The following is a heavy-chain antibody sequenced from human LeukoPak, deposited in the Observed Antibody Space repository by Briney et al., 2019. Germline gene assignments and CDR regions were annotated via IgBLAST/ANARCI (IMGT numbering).Heavy chain of an antibody. J-gene: IGHJ4*02. CDR1: GYTLTELS. V-gene: IGHV1-24*01. Sequence: ASGKVSCKVSGYTLTELSMHWARQAPGKGLEWMGGFDPEDGETIYAQKFQGRVTMTRDTSISTAYMELSRLSSDDTAVYYCAREPPSGTTVTTGHYSNDYWGQGTLVTVSS. CDR2: FDPEDGET. CDR3: AREPPSGTTVTTGHYSNDY. D-gene: IGHD4-17*01.